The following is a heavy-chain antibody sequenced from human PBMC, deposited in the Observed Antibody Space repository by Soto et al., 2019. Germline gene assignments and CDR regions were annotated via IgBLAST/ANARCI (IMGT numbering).Heavy chain of an antibody. CDR3: ALLEGGPQGNFDY. CDR2: VASDGGNK. J-gene: IGHJ4*02. V-gene: IGHV3-30*03. Sequence: QVRLVESGGGVVQPGGSLRLSCAASGFDFSNYAMHWVRQAPGKGLEWVALVASDGGNKYYGDGVKGRFTISRDNSKSTLDLQKNSLRAEDTAVYFCALLEGGPQGNFDYWGQGILVTVSS. CDR1: GFDFSNYA. D-gene: IGHD3-10*01.